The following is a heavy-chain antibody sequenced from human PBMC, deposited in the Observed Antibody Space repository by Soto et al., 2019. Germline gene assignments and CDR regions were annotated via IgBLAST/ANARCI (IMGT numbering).Heavy chain of an antibody. CDR1: GFPFSIYS. J-gene: IGHJ4*02. V-gene: IGHV3-48*02. CDR3: ASSVEGHFDY. CDR2: ITSDTNTI. Sequence: EVQLVESGGGLVQPGGSLRLTCAASGFPFSIYSMNWVRQAPGKGLEWSSYITSDTNTIKYADSVKGRFTISRDNAKNLVYLKMNSLRDEDTAVYFCASSVEGHFDYWGQGTVVTVSS. D-gene: IGHD6-19*01.